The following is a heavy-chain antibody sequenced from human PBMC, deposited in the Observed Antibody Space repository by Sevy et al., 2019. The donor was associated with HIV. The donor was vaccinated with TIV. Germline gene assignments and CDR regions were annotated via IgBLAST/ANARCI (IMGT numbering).Heavy chain of an antibody. J-gene: IGHJ6*02. V-gene: IGHV1-58*02. CDR3: AAGLVEPDYYYGMDV. CDR2: IVVGSGNT. Sequence: ASVKVSCKASGFTFTSSAMQWMRQARGQRLEWIGWIVVGSGNTNYAQKFQERVTITRDMSTSTAYMELSSLRSEDTAVYYCAAGLVEPDYYYGMDVWGQGTTVTVSS. CDR1: GFTFTSSA.